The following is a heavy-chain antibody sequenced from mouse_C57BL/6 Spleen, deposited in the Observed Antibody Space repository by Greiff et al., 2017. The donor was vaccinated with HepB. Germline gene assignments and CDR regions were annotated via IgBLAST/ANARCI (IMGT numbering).Heavy chain of an antibody. CDR2: IYPRSGNT. CDR3: ARGSYDYDGRDYYAMDY. J-gene: IGHJ4*01. V-gene: IGHV1-81*01. Sequence: QVQLQQSGAELARPGASVKLSCKASGYTFTSYGISWVKQSTGQGLEWIGEIYPRSGNTYYNEKFKGKATLTADKSSSTAYMELRSLTSEDSAVYFCARGSYDYDGRDYYAMDYWGQGTSVTVSS. CDR1: GYTFTSYG. D-gene: IGHD2-4*01.